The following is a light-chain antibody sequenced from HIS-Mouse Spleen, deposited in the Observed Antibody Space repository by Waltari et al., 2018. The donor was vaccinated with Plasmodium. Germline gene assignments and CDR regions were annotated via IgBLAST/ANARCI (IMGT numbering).Light chain of an antibody. J-gene: IGLJ3*02. V-gene: IGLV3-25*03. CDR1: QLGDKY. Sequence: SYELTQPPSVSVSHGPPASTPCSGAQLGDKYACWYQQKPGQSPVLVIYQDSKRPSGIPERFSGSSSGTTVTLTISGVQAEDEADYYCQSADSSGTPNWVFGGGTKLTVL. CDR2: QDS. CDR3: QSADSSGTPNWV.